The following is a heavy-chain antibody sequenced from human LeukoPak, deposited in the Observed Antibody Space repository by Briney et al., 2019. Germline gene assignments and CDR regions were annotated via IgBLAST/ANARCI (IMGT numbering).Heavy chain of an antibody. Sequence: GGSLRLSCAASGFPLSSYAMSWVRQVPGKGLEWVSATSSSDDGTYHADSVRGRFTISRDNSKSTLFLQVNSLRAEDTAIYYCAKVKSSSGYSYGFDYWGQGTLVTVSS. CDR1: GFPLSSYA. CDR2: TSSSDDGT. J-gene: IGHJ4*02. V-gene: IGHV3-23*01. D-gene: IGHD5-18*01. CDR3: AKVKSSSGYSYGFDY.